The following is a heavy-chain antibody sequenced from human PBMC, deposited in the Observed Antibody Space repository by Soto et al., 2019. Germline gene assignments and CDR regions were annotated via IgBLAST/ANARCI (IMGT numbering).Heavy chain of an antibody. CDR1: GFSLSTSGVG. V-gene: IGHV2-5*02. D-gene: IGHD1-26*01. J-gene: IGHJ4*02. CDR2: MYWDDDK. CDR3: AHRLGAGGIYY. Sequence: QITLKESGPTLVKPTQTLTLTCTFSGFSLSTSGVGVGWMRQPPGKALEWLALMYWDDDKRYSPSLKTRLTIPKDTSKNQVVLTITNMDPVDTARYYCAHRLGAGGIYYWGQGTLLTASS.